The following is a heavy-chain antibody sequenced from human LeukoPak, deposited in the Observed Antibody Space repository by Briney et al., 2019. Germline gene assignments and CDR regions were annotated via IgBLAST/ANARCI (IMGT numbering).Heavy chain of an antibody. CDR3: ARGLGDYYDTSTYYYAVPAH. V-gene: IGHV1-8*01. Sequence: ASVKVSCKASGYTFTTYDITWVRQATGQGLEWMGWMNPNSGDTAYAQKFQGRVAMTRDTSISTAYMELSSLRSEDTAVYYCARGLGDYYDTSTYYYAVPAHWGQGTLVTVSS. J-gene: IGHJ4*02. CDR1: GYTFTTYD. CDR2: MNPNSGDT. D-gene: IGHD3-22*01.